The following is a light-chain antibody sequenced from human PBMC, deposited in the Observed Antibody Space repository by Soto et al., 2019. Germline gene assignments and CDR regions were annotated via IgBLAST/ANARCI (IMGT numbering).Light chain of an antibody. V-gene: IGKV1-39*01. CDR1: QSISNY. CDR3: QQSYSTPPT. Sequence: DIQMTQSPSSLSASVGNRVTITCRASQSISNYLNWYQQKPGKAPKVLIYAASSLQSGVPSRFSVSGSGTDFTLTISSLQPEDFATYYCQQSYSTPPTFGQGTKVEIK. CDR2: AAS. J-gene: IGKJ1*01.